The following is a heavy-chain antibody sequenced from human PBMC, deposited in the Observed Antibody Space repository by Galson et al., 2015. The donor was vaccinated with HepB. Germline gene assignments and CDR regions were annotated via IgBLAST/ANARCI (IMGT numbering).Heavy chain of an antibody. Sequence: SLRLSCAASGFTFSTFAMTWVRQAPGKGLEWVSVIFAGGDNPYYANSVKGRFTISRDNSKNTLFLRMNNLSAEDTAVYYCAKGYGYFDYWGQGTLVTVSS. D-gene: IGHD3-16*01. CDR3: AKGYGYFDY. CDR2: IFAGGDNP. CDR1: GFTFSTFA. V-gene: IGHV3-23*01. J-gene: IGHJ4*02.